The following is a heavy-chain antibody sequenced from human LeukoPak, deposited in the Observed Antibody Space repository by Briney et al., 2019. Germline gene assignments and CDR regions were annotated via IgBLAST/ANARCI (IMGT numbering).Heavy chain of an antibody. CDR3: ARGRAPHIVAYDY. D-gene: IGHD5-12*01. Sequence: PSETLSLTCTVSGGSISSYYWSWIRQPPGKGLEWIGYIYYSGSTNYNPSLKSRVTISVDTSKNQFSLKLSSVTAAATAVYYCARGRAPHIVAYDYWGQGTLVTVSS. V-gene: IGHV4-59*12. CDR1: GGSISSYY. J-gene: IGHJ4*02. CDR2: IYYSGST.